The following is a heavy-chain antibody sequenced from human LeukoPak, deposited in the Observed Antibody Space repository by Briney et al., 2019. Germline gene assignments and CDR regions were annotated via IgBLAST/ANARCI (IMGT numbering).Heavy chain of an antibody. J-gene: IGHJ4*02. CDR1: GFTFSSYS. Sequence: GGSLRLSCAASGFTFSSYSMNWVRQAPGKGLEWVSSISSSSSYIYYADSVKGRFTISRDNAKNSLYLQMNSLRAEDTAVYYCARVLRTMVRGVSGDFDYWGQGTLVTVSS. CDR2: ISSSSSYI. D-gene: IGHD3-10*01. V-gene: IGHV3-21*01. CDR3: ARVLRTMVRGVSGDFDY.